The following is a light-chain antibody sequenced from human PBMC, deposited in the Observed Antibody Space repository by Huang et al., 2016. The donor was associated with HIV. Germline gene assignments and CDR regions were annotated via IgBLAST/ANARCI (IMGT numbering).Light chain of an antibody. J-gene: IGKJ1*01. CDR1: QRVFHSSNNTIY. Sequence: DIVVTQSPASLALSLGGRAAINCTSSQRVFHSSNNTIYLNWYQLKPGQSPHLLIYRSSTRESGVPDRFRGSGSGTDFTLTITSLQAEDGAVYYGHQYYTSPQTFGQGTKVEV. CDR3: HQYYTSPQT. V-gene: IGKV4-1*01. CDR2: RSS.